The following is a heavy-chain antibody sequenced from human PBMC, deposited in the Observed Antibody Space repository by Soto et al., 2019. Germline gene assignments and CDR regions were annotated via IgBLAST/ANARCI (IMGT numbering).Heavy chain of an antibody. J-gene: IGHJ4*02. Sequence: EVKLVESGGGLVQPGGSLRLSCAASGFSFSDYYMDWVRQVPGKGLEWVGRSRNKANSYNPEYAPSVKDRFSISRDNSKDSMYLQMNSLKTEDTAVYYCPRDTGGSYDYWGQGALVTVSS. CDR1: GFSFSDYY. V-gene: IGHV3-72*01. CDR2: SRNKANSYNP. CDR3: PRDTGGSYDY. D-gene: IGHD3-16*01.